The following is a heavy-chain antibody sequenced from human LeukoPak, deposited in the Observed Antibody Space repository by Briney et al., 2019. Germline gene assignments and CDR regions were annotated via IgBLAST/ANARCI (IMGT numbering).Heavy chain of an antibody. CDR2: IIPFFGTA. J-gene: IGHJ4*02. CDR3: ARIGEMATDGEAFDY. Sequence: SVKVSCKASGGTFRNYAISWVRQAPGQGLEWMGGIIPFFGTANYAQKFQGRVTITADESTNTAYMELSSLRSEDTAVYYCARIGEMATDGEAFDYWGQGTLVTVSS. D-gene: IGHD5-24*01. V-gene: IGHV1-69*13. CDR1: GGTFRNYA.